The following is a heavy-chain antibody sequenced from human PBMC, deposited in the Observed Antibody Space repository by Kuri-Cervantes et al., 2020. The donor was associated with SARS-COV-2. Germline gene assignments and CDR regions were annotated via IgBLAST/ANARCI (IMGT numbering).Heavy chain of an antibody. Sequence: GGSLRLSCAASGFTFSSYAMHWVRQAPGKGLEYVSAISSNGGSTYYADSVKGRFTISRDNSKNTLYLQMGSLRAEDMAVYYCASKARTYSSPHGEIDYWGQGTLVTVSS. D-gene: IGHD6-13*01. CDR3: ASKARTYSSPHGEIDY. J-gene: IGHJ4*02. CDR2: ISSNGGST. V-gene: IGHV3-64*02. CDR1: GFTFSSYA.